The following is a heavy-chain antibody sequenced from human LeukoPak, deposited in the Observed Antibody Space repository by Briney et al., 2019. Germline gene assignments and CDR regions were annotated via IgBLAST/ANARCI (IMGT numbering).Heavy chain of an antibody. Sequence: ASVKVSCKASGYTFTSYDINWVRQATGQGLEWMGWMTPNSGHTAYAQKFQGRVTITRNTSISTAYMEVSSLRSEDTAMYFCARGRGYSNGWFEADDYWGQGTLVTVSS. CDR1: GYTFTSYD. CDR2: MTPNSGHT. J-gene: IGHJ4*02. CDR3: ARGRGYSNGWFEADDY. V-gene: IGHV1-8*03. D-gene: IGHD6-19*01.